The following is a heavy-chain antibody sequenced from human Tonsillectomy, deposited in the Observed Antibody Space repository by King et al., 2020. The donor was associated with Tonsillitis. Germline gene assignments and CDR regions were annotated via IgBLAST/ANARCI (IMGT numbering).Heavy chain of an antibody. CDR1: GYRFTSHG. D-gene: IGHD5-24*01. J-gene: IGHJ4*02. CDR3: ARMEMTTISDYYFDY. CDR2: IGTYNGDT. V-gene: IGHV1-18*04. Sequence: QLVQSGAEVKKPGASVKVSCKTSGYRFTSHGVSWVRQAPGQGLEWMGWIGTYNGDTNYAQKFQGRVTMTTDTSASTAYMELRSLRSDDTAVYYCARMEMTTISDYYFDYWDQGTLVTVSS.